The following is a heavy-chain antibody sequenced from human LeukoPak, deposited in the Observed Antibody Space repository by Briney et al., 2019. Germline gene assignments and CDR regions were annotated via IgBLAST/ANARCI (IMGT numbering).Heavy chain of an antibody. V-gene: IGHV5-10-1*01. J-gene: IGHJ4*02. CDR2: IDPSDSYT. Sequence: GESLKISCKGSGYSFTSYWISWVCQMPGKGLEWMGRIDPSDSYTNYSPSFQGHVTISADKSISTAYLQWSSLKASDTAMYYCASSIAVAGTNTVDYWGQGTLVTVSS. CDR1: GYSFTSYW. CDR3: ASSIAVAGTNTVDY. D-gene: IGHD6-19*01.